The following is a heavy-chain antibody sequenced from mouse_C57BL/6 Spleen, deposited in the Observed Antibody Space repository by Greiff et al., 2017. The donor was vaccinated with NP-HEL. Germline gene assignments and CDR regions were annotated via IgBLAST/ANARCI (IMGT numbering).Heavy chain of an antibody. J-gene: IGHJ2*01. CDR2: IYPGSGST. Sequence: QVQLQQPGAELVKPGASVKMSCKASGYTFTSYWITWVKQRPGQGLEWIGDIYPGSGSTNYNEKFKSKATLTVDTSSSTAYMQLSSLTSEDSAVYYCARSIYYDYDRDYWGQGTTLTVSS. CDR1: GYTFTSYW. CDR3: ARSIYYDYDRDY. V-gene: IGHV1-55*01. D-gene: IGHD2-4*01.